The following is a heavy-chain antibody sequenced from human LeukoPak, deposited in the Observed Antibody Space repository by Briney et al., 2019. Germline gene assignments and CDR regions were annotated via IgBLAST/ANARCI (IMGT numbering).Heavy chain of an antibody. CDR3: ARGGLGGITAYSNYLFDY. J-gene: IGHJ4*02. D-gene: IGHD4-11*01. Sequence: PSETLSLTCTVSGGSISNDYWSWIRQPPGKGLEWIGYIYYSGSTNYNPSLKSRVTISVDTSKNQFSLKLNSVTAADTAVYYCARGGLGGITAYSNYLFDYWGQGTLVTVSS. CDR1: GGSISNDY. V-gene: IGHV4-59*08. CDR2: IYYSGST.